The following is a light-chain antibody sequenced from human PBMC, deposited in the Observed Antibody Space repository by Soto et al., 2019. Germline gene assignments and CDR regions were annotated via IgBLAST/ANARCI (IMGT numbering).Light chain of an antibody. CDR2: EVT. CDR1: SSDVGGYNY. CDR3: SSYAGSNNLV. V-gene: IGLV2-8*01. Sequence: QSVLTQPPSASGSPGQSVTISCTGTSSDVGGYNYVSWYQQQPGEAPKLMIYEVTKRPSGVPDRFSGSKSGNTASLTVSGIQPEDEADYYCSSYAGSNNLVFGGGTQLTVL. J-gene: IGLJ2*01.